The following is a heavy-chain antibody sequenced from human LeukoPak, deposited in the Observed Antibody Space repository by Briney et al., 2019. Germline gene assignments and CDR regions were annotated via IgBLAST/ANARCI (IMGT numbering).Heavy chain of an antibody. CDR3: ARAGTCSSTSCDGGIEY. Sequence: PGGSLRLSCAASGFAFSSYNMKWVREAPGKGLECVSFISTTSTYIYYADSVKGRFTVSRDNSKNLLYLQMDSLRVEDTAVYYCARAGTCSSTSCDGGIEYWGQGTLVTVSS. CDR2: ISTTSTYI. D-gene: IGHD2-2*01. J-gene: IGHJ4*02. V-gene: IGHV3-21*06. CDR1: GFAFSSYN.